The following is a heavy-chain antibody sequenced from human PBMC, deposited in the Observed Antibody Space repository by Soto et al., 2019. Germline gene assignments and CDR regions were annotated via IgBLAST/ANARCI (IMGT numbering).Heavy chain of an antibody. CDR1: GGTFSSYA. CDR3: ARGRRFLEWSYDAFDI. Sequence: SVKVSCKASGGTFSSYAISWVRQAPGQGLEWMGRIIPILGIANYAQKFQGRVTITADKSTSTAYMELSSLRSEDTAVYYCARGRRFLEWSYDAFDIWGQGTMVTVSS. CDR2: IIPILGIA. J-gene: IGHJ3*02. V-gene: IGHV1-69*04. D-gene: IGHD3-3*01.